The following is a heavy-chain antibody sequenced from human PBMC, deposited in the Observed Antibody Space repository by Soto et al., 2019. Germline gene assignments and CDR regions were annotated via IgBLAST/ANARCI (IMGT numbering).Heavy chain of an antibody. Sequence: GGSLRLSCAASGFTFSYAWMNWVRQAPGKALEWVSYITSSSSPIYYADSVKGRFTISRDNAKNSLYLQMNSLRDEDTAVYYCARVGSGLYAMDVWGQGTTVTVSS. CDR1: GFTFSYAW. J-gene: IGHJ6*02. D-gene: IGHD3-10*01. CDR3: ARVGSGLYAMDV. V-gene: IGHV3-48*02. CDR2: ITSSSSPI.